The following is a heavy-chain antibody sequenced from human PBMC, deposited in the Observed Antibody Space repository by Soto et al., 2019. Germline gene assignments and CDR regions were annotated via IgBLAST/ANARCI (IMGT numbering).Heavy chain of an antibody. CDR2: IWYDGSNK. V-gene: IGHV3-33*01. J-gene: IGHJ6*03. CDR3: ARGGAGSGRISRYYYYYLDV. D-gene: IGHD3-10*01. CDR1: GFTFSSYG. Sequence: GGSLRLSCVASGFTFSSYGMHWVRQAPGKGLEWVAVIWYDGSNKYYADSVKGRFTISRDNSKKTLYLQMNSLRAEDTAVYYGARGGAGSGRISRYYYYYLDVWGKGTTVTVSS.